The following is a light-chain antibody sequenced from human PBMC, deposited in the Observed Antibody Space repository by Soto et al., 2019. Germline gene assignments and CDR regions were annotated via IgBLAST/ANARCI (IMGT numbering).Light chain of an antibody. Sequence: QSALTQPASVSGSPGQSITISCTGTSSDVGGYNYVSWYQQHPGKAPKLMIYEVSNRPSGVSNRFSGSKSGNTASLTISGLQAEDEADYYCSSYTSSNTYVLFGGGTKVTVL. CDR2: EVS. CDR1: SSDVGGYNY. J-gene: IGLJ2*01. CDR3: SSYTSSNTYVL. V-gene: IGLV2-14*01.